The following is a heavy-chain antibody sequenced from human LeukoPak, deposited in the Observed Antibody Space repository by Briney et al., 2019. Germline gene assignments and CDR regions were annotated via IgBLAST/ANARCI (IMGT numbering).Heavy chain of an antibody. CDR1: EYTFTSYD. CDR2: MNPNSGNT. V-gene: IGHV1-8*01. CDR3: ARGGGLYCSGGSCDAFDI. Sequence: ASVKVSCKASEYTFTSYDINWVRQATGQGLEWMGWMNPNSGNTGYAQKFQGRVTMTRNTSISTAYMELSSLRSEDTAVYYCARGGGLYCSGGSCDAFDIWGQGTMVTVSS. D-gene: IGHD2-15*01. J-gene: IGHJ3*02.